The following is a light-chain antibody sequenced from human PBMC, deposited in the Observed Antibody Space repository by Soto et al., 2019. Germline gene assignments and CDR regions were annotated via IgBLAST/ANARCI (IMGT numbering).Light chain of an antibody. V-gene: IGLV2-11*01. CDR2: DVS. J-gene: IGLJ3*02. Sequence: QSVLTQPRSVSGSPGQSVTISCTGTSSDVGGYDYVSWYQQHPGKAPKYIIYDVSKRPSGVPDRFSGSKSGNTASLTISGLQAEDEADYYCSSFARSYAVLFGGGTKVTVL. CDR1: SSDVGGYDY. CDR3: SSFARSYAVL.